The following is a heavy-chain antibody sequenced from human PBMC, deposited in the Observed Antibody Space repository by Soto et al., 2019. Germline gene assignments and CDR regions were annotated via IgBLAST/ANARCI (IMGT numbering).Heavy chain of an antibody. Sequence: ESVGGLVKPGGSLRLSCAASGFTFSSYSMNWVRQAPGKGLEWVSSISSSSSYIYYADSVKGRFTISRDNAKNSLYLQMNSLRAEDTAVYYCARGLGNLNWFDPWGQGTLVTVSS. CDR1: GFTFSSYS. CDR3: ARGLGNLNWFDP. D-gene: IGHD1-1*01. V-gene: IGHV3-21*01. CDR2: ISSSSSYI. J-gene: IGHJ5*02.